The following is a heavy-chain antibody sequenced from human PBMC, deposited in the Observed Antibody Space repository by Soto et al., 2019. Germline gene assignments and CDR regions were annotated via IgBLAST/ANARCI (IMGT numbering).Heavy chain of an antibody. CDR3: AREGVAPYYYYGMDV. CDR2: ISTYNGDT. V-gene: IGHV1-18*01. Sequence: QVQLVQSGAEVKKPGASVKVSCKASGYTFTRSGISWVRQAPGQGLEWMGWISTYNGDTNYAQTFQGRVTMTTDTSKSTVHMEVRRLRSDDTAVYYCAREGVAPYYYYGMDVWGQGTPVTVSS. J-gene: IGHJ6*02. CDR1: GYTFTRSG. D-gene: IGHD5-12*01.